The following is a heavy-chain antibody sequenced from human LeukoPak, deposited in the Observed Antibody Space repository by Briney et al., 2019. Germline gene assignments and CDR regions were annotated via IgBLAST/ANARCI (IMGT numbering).Heavy chain of an antibody. CDR2: ISYSGTT. CDR3: AREGRFLEWLSPHHAFDI. CDR1: GGSVSSWAYY. Sequence: PSETLSLTCTVSGGSVSSWAYYWGWIRQPPGKGLEWIGSISYSGTTYYNPSLKSRVTISVDTSKNQFSLKLSSVTAADTAVYYCAREGRFLEWLSPHHAFDIWGQGTMVTVSS. D-gene: IGHD3-3*01. V-gene: IGHV4-39*07. J-gene: IGHJ3*02.